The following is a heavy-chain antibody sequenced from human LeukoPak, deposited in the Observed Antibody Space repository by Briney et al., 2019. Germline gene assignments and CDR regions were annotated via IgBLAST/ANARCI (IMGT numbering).Heavy chain of an antibody. Sequence: SETLSLTCAVSGYSISSSNWWGWIRQPPGKGLEWIGYIYYSGSIYYNPSLKSRVTMSVDTSKNQFSLKLSSVTAADTAVYYCARDRGGGVATHLYNWFDPWGQGTLVTVSS. CDR3: ARDRGGGVATHLYNWFDP. J-gene: IGHJ5*02. CDR2: IYYSGSI. CDR1: GYSISSSNW. D-gene: IGHD5-12*01. V-gene: IGHV4-28*03.